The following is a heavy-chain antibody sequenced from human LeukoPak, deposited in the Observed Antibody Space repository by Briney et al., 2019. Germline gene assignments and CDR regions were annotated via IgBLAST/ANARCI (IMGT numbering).Heavy chain of an antibody. CDR3: ATSPDIVVVVPRVAFDI. CDR1: GFTFSSYG. J-gene: IGHJ3*02. V-gene: IGHV3-33*01. D-gene: IGHD2-15*01. CDR2: IWYDGSNK. Sequence: GGSLRLSCAAPGFTFSSYGMHWVRQAPGKGLEWVAVIWYDGSNKYYADSVKGRFTISRDNSKNTLYLQMNSLRAEDTAVYYCATSPDIVVVVPRVAFDIWSQGTMVTVSS.